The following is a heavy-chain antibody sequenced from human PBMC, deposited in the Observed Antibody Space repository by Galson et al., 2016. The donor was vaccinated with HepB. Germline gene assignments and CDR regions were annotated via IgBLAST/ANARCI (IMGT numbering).Heavy chain of an antibody. V-gene: IGHV3-21*01. CDR1: GFIFSNYS. CDR3: VRDGMAVSRVFYFDD. CDR2: ISSSRSYI. J-gene: IGHJ4*02. D-gene: IGHD6-19*01. Sequence: SLRLSCAASGFIFSNYSMNWVRQAPGKGLEWVSSISSSRSYIYYADSVRGRFTISRDNAKKSLYLQMNSLRAEDTAVYYCVRDGMAVSRVFYFDDWGQGTLVTVSS.